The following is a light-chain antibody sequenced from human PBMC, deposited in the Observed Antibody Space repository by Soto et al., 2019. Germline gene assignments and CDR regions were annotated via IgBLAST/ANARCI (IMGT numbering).Light chain of an antibody. V-gene: IGKV3D-15*01. Sequence: EIVMTQVPATLSVSPGERATLSWRASQSVNYNLAWYQQKPGQAPRLLIYSASTRATGTPARFSGSGSGTEFTLTISRLQSEDFAVYYCQQYNNWPPLTFGGGTKVDIK. CDR1: QSVNYN. CDR2: SAS. CDR3: QQYNNWPPLT. J-gene: IGKJ4*01.